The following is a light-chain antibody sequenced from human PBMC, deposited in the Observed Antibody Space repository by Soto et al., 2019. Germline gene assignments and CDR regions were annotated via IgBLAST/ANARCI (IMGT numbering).Light chain of an antibody. Sequence: QSALTQPRSVSGSPGQSVTISCTGTSSDVGAYNYVYWYQQHPGKAPKLMIYDVSKRPSGVPDRFSGSKSGNTASLTISGLQAEDEADYYCCSYAGSYTSLFGTGTKLTVL. CDR2: DVS. J-gene: IGLJ1*01. CDR1: SSDVGAYNY. V-gene: IGLV2-11*01. CDR3: CSYAGSYTSL.